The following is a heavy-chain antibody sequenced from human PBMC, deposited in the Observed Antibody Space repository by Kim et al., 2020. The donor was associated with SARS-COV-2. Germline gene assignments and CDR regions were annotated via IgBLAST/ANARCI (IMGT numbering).Heavy chain of an antibody. Sequence: YKPSLKSRVTISVDTSKNQFSLKLSSVTAADTAVYYCAREVMAAAGDFDYWGQGTLVTVSS. D-gene: IGHD6-13*01. J-gene: IGHJ4*02. CDR3: AREVMAAAGDFDY. V-gene: IGHV4-31*02.